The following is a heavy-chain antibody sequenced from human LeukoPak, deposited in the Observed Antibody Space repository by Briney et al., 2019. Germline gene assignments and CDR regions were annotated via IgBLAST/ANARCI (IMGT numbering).Heavy chain of an antibody. CDR2: MNPDSGDT. V-gene: IGHV1-8*01. J-gene: IGHJ5*02. Sequence: ASVKVSCKASGYTFTSYDINWVRQATGQGLEWMGWMNPDSGDTGYPQKFQGRVTMTRDTSITTAYMELSSLRSEDTAVYYCARSGFGSGISFDLWGQGTLVTVSS. D-gene: IGHD3-10*01. CDR3: ARSGFGSGISFDL. CDR1: GYTFTSYD.